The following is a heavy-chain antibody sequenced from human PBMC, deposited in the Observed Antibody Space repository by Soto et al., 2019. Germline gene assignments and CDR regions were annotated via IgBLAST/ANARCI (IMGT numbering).Heavy chain of an antibody. V-gene: IGHV3-21*02. D-gene: IGHD2-8*01. J-gene: IGHJ6*03. CDR3: ARGTHCTDGICSFSEYSFYMAV. Sequence: EVQLVESGGDLVKPGESLRLSCAASGSSFSVYIMNWVRQAPGKGLEWVSSISTSSHYIYYADSVKGRFAIFRDNAMNLPYLQMDNLRAEDTAVYYCARGTHCTDGICSFSEYSFYMAVWGKGTTVTVAS. CDR1: GSSFSVYI. CDR2: ISTSSHYI.